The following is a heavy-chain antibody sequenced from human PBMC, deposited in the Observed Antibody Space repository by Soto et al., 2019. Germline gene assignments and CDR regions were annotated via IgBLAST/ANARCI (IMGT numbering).Heavy chain of an antibody. V-gene: IGHV3-30-3*01. D-gene: IGHD1-26*01. CDR2: ISYDGSNK. J-gene: IGHJ4*02. CDR3: AIVARGVGATTVHFDY. Sequence: QVQLVESGGGVVQPGRSLRLSCAASGFTFSSYDMHWVRQAPGKGLEWVAVISYDGSNKYYADSVKRRFTISRDNSKNTLYLQMNSLRAEDTAVYYCAIVARGVGATTVHFDYWGQGTLVTVSS. CDR1: GFTFSSYD.